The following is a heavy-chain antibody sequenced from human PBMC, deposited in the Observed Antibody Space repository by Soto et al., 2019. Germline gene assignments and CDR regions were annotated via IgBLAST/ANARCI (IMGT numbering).Heavy chain of an antibody. CDR3: ARGYCSSSSCYEFDH. CDR2: IHNSGST. V-gene: IGHV4-59*02. J-gene: IGHJ4*02. D-gene: IGHD2-2*01. Sequence: SETLSLTCTVYGCSVTCYYWIWIRQPPGKGLEWIGSIHNSGSTNYNPSLKGRVTISLDTPKKRFSLKVTSVTAADTAMYYCARGYCSSSSCYEFDHWGQGSLVT. CDR1: GCSVTCYY.